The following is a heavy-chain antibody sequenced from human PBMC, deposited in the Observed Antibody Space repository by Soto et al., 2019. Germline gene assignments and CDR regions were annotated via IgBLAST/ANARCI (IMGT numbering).Heavy chain of an antibody. CDR3: AETYDDITMIGPY. CDR1: GFTFSSYA. CDR2: ISYDGSNK. V-gene: IGHV3-30-3*01. D-gene: IGHD3-22*01. Sequence: QVQLVESGGGVVQPGRSLRLSCAASGFTFSSYAMHWVRQAPGKGLEWVAVISYDGSNKYYADSVKGRFTISRDNSKNTLYLQMNSLRAEDTAVYYCAETYDDITMIGPYWGQGPLVTVSS. J-gene: IGHJ4*02.